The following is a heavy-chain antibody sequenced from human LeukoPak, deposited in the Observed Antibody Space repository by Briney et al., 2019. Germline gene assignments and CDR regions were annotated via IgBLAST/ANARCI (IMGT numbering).Heavy chain of an antibody. CDR1: GGTFSTYA. CDR2: IIPIFGTT. V-gene: IGHV1-69*13. Sequence: ASVKVSCKASGGTFSTYAISWVRQAPGQGLEWMGRIIPIFGTTRYAQNFQGRVTLTADESTSTAYMELNSLRSEDTAVYHCARSESRYYWNDVLHDAFDIWGQGTMVTVSS. D-gene: IGHD1-20*01. CDR3: ARSESRYYWNDVLHDAFDI. J-gene: IGHJ3*02.